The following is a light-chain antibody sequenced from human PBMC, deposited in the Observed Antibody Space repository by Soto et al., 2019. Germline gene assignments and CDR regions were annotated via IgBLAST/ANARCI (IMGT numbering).Light chain of an antibody. CDR1: QSVSNN. CDR2: DAS. V-gene: IGKV3-15*01. CDR3: QQYNNWPPWT. Sequence: ILMTQSPATLSVSPGERATLSCRASQSVSNNLAWYQQKPGQAPRLLIYDASTRSTGIPARFSGSGSGTEFTLTFSGLQSEDFAVYSCQQYNNWPPWTFGQGTKVEIK. J-gene: IGKJ1*01.